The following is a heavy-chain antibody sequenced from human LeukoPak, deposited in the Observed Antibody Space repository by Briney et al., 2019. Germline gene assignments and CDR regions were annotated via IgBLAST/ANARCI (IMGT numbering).Heavy chain of an antibody. V-gene: IGHV3-23*01. Sequence: GGSLRLSCAASGFTLNNYGMSWVRQAPGKGLEWVSGISGSGGNTYYRDSVKGRFTISRDNFKNTLHLQMNSLRAEDTAVYYCAKIWNPITMVRGVIDYWGQGTLVTVSS. D-gene: IGHD3-10*01. CDR2: ISGSGGNT. CDR1: GFTLNNYG. J-gene: IGHJ4*02. CDR3: AKIWNPITMVRGVIDY.